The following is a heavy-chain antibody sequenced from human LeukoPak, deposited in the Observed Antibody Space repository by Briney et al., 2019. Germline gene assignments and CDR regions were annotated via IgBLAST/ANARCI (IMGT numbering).Heavy chain of an antibody. J-gene: IGHJ4*02. CDR1: GYSFTYHY. D-gene: IGHD3-3*01. CDR3: ARDMSSVLRFLEWSPRHSLDY. V-gene: IGHV1-46*01. CDR2: INPSDGST. Sequence: ASVKVSCKASGYSFTYHYMHWLRQAPGQGLEWIGIINPSDGSTTYAQKFQGRVTMTRDMSTSTVYMELSSLRSEDTAVYYCARDMSSVLRFLEWSPRHSLDYWGKGTLVTVSS.